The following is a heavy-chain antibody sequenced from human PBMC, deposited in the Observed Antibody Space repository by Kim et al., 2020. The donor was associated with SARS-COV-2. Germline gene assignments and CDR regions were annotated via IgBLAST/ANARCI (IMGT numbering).Heavy chain of an antibody. CDR3: ASESPNCSGGSCYIRYYYGMDV. CDR2: IIPILGIA. D-gene: IGHD2-15*01. CDR1: GGTFSSYA. Sequence: SVKVSCKASGGTFSSYAISWVRQAPGQGLEWMGRIIPILGIANYAQKFQGRVTITADKSTSTAYMELSSLTSEDTAVYYCASESPNCSGGSCYIRYYYGMDVWGQGTTVTVSS. V-gene: IGHV1-69*04. J-gene: IGHJ6*02.